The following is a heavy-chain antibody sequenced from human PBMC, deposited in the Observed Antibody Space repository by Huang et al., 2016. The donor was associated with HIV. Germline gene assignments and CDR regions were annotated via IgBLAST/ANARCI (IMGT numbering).Heavy chain of an antibody. CDR2: VRSSAFGGAS. J-gene: IGHJ6*03. Sequence: VESGGDAVQSGRSLRLSCRGSGFIFNDFAINWFRQSPRKGLEWIGFVRSSAFGGASKSAPSVKDRFSVSRDEAKNVAFLQMENLQVDDTAVYYCSPTGDDYFYYYMDVLGNGTTVIVS. D-gene: IGHD4-17*01. CDR3: SPTGDDYFYYYMDV. CDR1: GFIFNDFA. V-gene: IGHV3-49*03.